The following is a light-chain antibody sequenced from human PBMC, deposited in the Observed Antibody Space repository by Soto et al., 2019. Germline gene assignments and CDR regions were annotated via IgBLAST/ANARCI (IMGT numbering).Light chain of an antibody. CDR1: QGIDDW. CDR2: KAS. J-gene: IGKJ4*01. V-gene: IGKV1-5*03. CDR3: QEYNSS. Sequence: DNQMTQSPSTLSASVGDRVTITCRASQGIDDWLAWYQQKPGKAPKLLIYKASNLASGVPSRFSGRGFGTEFTLTISCLQPDDSATYYCQEYNSSFGGGTKVEIK.